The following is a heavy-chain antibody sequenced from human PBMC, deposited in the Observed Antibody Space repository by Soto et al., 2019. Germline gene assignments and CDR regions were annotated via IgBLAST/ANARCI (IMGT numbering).Heavy chain of an antibody. D-gene: IGHD5-12*01. Sequence: SETLSLTCTVSGGSISSYYWSWIRQPPGKGLEWIGYIYYSGSTNYNPSLKSRVTISVDTSKNHVSLKLSSLAAADTAVYYCTRGRSGYEHDAVDIWGYGTMVTV. CDR3: TRGRSGYEHDAVDI. V-gene: IGHV4-59*01. CDR2: IYYSGST. J-gene: IGHJ3*02. CDR1: GGSISSYY.